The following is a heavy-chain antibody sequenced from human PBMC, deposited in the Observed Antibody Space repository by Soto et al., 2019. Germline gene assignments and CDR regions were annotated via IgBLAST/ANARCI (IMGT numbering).Heavy chain of an antibody. J-gene: IGHJ5*02. CDR3: ARDLTLKFLAGRNWFEP. CDR1: GYTFTSYG. CDR2: ISAYNGNT. D-gene: IGHD3-3*01. V-gene: IGHV1-18*01. Sequence: ASVKVSFKASGYTFTSYGISWVRQAPGQGLELMGLISAYNGNTSYAQKLQGRDTMITDTSTSTAYMELRSLRSDDTAVYYCARDLTLKFLAGRNWFEPWGQGTLVTVSS.